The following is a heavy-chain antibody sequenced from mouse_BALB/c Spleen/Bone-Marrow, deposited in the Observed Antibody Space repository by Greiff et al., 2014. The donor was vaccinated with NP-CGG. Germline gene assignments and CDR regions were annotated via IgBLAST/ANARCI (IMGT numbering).Heavy chain of an antibody. CDR2: IDPGNGNT. J-gene: IGHJ3*01. CDR1: GFNFKDTY. D-gene: IGHD1-1*01. CDR3: ASYYYGSGGFAY. Sequence: VQLKESGAELVKPGASVKLSCTASGFNFKDTYMHWVKQRPEQGLEWIGRIDPGNGNTKYDPKFQGKATITADTSSNTAYLQLSSLTSEDTAVYYCASYYYGSGGFAYWAQGTLVTVSA. V-gene: IGHV14-3*02.